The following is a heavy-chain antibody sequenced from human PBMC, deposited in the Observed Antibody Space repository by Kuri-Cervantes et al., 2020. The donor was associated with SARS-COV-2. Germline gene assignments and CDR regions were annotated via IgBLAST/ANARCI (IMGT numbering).Heavy chain of an antibody. Sequence: GGSLRLSCAASGFTFSSYAMSWVRQAPGKGLEWVSAISGSGGSTYYADSVKGRFTISRDNSKNTLYLQMNSLRAEDTALYYCAKDSGELYSGYDSYYGMDVWGQGTTVTVSS. CDR2: ISGSGGST. J-gene: IGHJ6*02. V-gene: IGHV3-23*01. CDR3: AKDSGELYSGYDSYYGMDV. CDR1: GFTFSSYA. D-gene: IGHD5-12*01.